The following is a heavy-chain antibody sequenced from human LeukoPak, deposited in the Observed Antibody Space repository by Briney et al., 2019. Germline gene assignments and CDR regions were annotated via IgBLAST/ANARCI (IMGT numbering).Heavy chain of an antibody. CDR1: RYTFTGYY. CDR2: INPNSGGT. CDR3: ARGDSSSWYSDY. Sequence: EASVKVSCKASRYTFTGYYMHWVRQAPGQGLEWMGWINPNSGGTNYAQKFQGRVTMTRDTSISTAYMELSRLRSDDTAVYYCARGDSSSWYSDYWGQGTLVTASS. J-gene: IGHJ4*02. D-gene: IGHD6-13*01. V-gene: IGHV1-2*02.